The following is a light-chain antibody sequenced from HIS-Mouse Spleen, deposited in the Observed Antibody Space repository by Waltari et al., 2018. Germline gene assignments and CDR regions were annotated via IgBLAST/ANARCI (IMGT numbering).Light chain of an antibody. V-gene: IGKV3-15*01. J-gene: IGKJ2*01. CDR1: QSVSSN. CDR3: QQYNNWPPRKT. Sequence: ELVMTQSPATLSVSPGDRATLSCRASQSVSSNLAWYQQKPGQAPRLLIYGASTRATGIPARFSGSGSGTEFTLTISSLQSEDFAVYYCQQYNNWPPRKTFGQGTKLEIK. CDR2: GAS.